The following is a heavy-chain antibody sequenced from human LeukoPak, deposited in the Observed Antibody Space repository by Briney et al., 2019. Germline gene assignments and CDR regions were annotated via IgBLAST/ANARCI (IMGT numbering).Heavy chain of an antibody. V-gene: IGHV1-8*01. D-gene: IGHD3-16*02. CDR3: ARGPGYDYVWGTYRREIDY. CDR1: GYTFTSYD. J-gene: IGHJ4*02. Sequence: ASVTVSCKASGYTFTSYDINWVRQATGQGLEWMGWMNPSNGDTGYAQKFQGRVTMTRNTSISTAYMELSSLRSEDTAVYYCARGPGYDYVWGTYRREIDYWGRGTLVTVSS. CDR2: MNPSNGDT.